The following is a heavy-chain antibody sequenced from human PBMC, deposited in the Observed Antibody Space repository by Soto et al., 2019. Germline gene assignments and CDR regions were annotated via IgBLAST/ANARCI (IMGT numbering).Heavy chain of an antibody. CDR2: ISYDGNTK. D-gene: IGHD5-12*01. V-gene: IGHV3-30-3*01. Sequence: QVQLVESGGGVVQPGRSLRLSCAASGFIFSGYAMHWVRQAPGKGLEWVAVISYDGNTKYSADSVKGRFTVSRDNSKNTLYVQMKNLCAWDTAMYYCAKETSAYDIDYWVQGTLVNVSS. J-gene: IGHJ4*02. CDR3: AKETSAYDIDY. CDR1: GFIFSGYA.